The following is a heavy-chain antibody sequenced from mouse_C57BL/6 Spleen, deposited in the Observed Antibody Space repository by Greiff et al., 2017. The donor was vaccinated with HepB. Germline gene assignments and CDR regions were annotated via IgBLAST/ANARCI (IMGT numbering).Heavy chain of an antibody. J-gene: IGHJ2*01. CDR2: IHPNSGST. CDR1: GYTFTSYW. V-gene: IGHV1-64*01. CDR3: ARGNTTVVAPDY. D-gene: IGHD1-1*01. Sequence: QVQLQQPGAELVKPGASVKLSCKASGYTFTSYWMHWVKQRPGQGLEWIGMIHPNSGSTNYNEKFKSKATLTVDKSYSTAYMQLSSLTSEDSAVYYCARGNTTVVAPDYWGQGTTLTVSS.